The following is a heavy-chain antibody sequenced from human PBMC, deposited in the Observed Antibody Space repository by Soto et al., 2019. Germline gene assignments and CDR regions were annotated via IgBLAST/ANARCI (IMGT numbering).Heavy chain of an antibody. CDR3: ARDLTYDSSGYVYYYYGMDV. Sequence: GASVKVSCKASGYTFTSYGISWVRQAPGQGLEWMGWISAYNGNTIYAQKLQGRVTMTTDTSTSTAYMELRSLRSDDTAVYYCARDLTYDSSGYVYYYYGMDVWGQGTTVTVSS. CDR1: GYTFTSYG. D-gene: IGHD3-22*01. CDR2: ISAYNGNT. V-gene: IGHV1-18*01. J-gene: IGHJ6*02.